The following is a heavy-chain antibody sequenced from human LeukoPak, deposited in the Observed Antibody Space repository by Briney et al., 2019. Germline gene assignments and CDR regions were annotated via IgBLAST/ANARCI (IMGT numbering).Heavy chain of an antibody. CDR1: GFTFSSYA. V-gene: IGHV3-23*01. Sequence: PGGSLRLSCGASGFTFSSYAMSWVRQAPGKGLEWVSAISGSGGSTYYADSVKGRFTISRDNSKNTLYLQMNSLRAEDTAVYYCAKDLTMVRGVIDYFDYWGQGTLVTVSS. J-gene: IGHJ4*02. D-gene: IGHD3-10*01. CDR2: ISGSGGST. CDR3: AKDLTMVRGVIDYFDY.